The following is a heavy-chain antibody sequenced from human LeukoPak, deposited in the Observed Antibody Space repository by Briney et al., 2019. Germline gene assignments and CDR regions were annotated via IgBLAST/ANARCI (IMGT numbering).Heavy chain of an antibody. V-gene: IGHV3-23*01. J-gene: IGHJ5*02. CDR1: GFTFSSYG. CDR2: ISGSGGST. D-gene: IGHD3-10*01. Sequence: GGSLRLSCAASGFTFSSYGMSWVRQAPGKGLEWVSAISGSGGSTYYADSVKGRFTISRDNSKNTLYLQMNSLRAEDTAVYYCAKEVALWVRGVMSGHNWFDPWGQGTLVTVSS. CDR3: AKEVALWVRGVMSGHNWFDP.